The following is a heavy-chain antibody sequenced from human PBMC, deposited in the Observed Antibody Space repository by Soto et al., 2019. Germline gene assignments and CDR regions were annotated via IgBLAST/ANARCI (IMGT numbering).Heavy chain of an antibody. V-gene: IGHV3-23*01. CDR2: IGGRDGST. D-gene: IGHD6-19*01. Sequence: DVQLLESGGALVQPGGSLRLSCAASGFTFSSYAMAWVRQAPGKGLEWVSKIGGRDGSTDYADAVKGRFTISRDNSKNTLHLQMSSLRGEDMAVYYCAREDSGWYGEFFQHWGQGTLVTVSS. CDR1: GFTFSSYA. CDR3: AREDSGWYGEFFQH. J-gene: IGHJ1*01.